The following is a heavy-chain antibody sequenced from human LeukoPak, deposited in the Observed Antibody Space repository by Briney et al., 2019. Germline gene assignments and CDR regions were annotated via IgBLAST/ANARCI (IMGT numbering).Heavy chain of an antibody. Sequence: GGSLRLSCAASGFTFSSYAMSWVRQAPGEGLEWVSAISGSGGSTYYADSVKGRFTISRDNSKNTPYLQMNSLRAEDTAVYYCAKDDDSGYCSGGNCYWNYGMDVWGQGTTVTASS. D-gene: IGHD2-15*01. CDR2: ISGSGGST. V-gene: IGHV3-23*01. CDR1: GFTFSSYA. J-gene: IGHJ6*02. CDR3: AKDDDSGYCSGGNCYWNYGMDV.